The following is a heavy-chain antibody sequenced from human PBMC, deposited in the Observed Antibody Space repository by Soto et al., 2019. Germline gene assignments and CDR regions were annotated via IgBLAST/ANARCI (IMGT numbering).Heavy chain of an antibody. CDR3: TRGLASGDY. CDR2: INPNGGST. J-gene: IGHJ4*02. Sequence: QVQLVQPGAEGKKPGASVKLSWKASGDIFTNFYIHWVRQAPGQGLEWIGIINPNGGSTNYAQNFQGRVTMTRDTSTSTVYMDLSSLRSEDTAVYYCTRGLASGDYWGQGTLITVSS. CDR1: GDIFTNFY. D-gene: IGHD6-6*01. V-gene: IGHV1-46*03.